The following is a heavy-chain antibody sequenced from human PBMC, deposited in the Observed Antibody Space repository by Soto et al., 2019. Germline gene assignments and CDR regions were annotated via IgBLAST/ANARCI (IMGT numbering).Heavy chain of an antibody. V-gene: IGHV4-39*01. CDR2: IYYSGST. CDR1: GGYISSSSYY. J-gene: IGHJ6*02. Sequence: SETLSLTCTVSGGYISSSSYYWGWIRQPPGTGLEWIGSIYYSGSTYYNPSLKSRVTISVDTSKNQFSLKLSSVTAADTAVYYCASQASPYYYYGMDVWGQGTTVTVSS. CDR3: ASQASPYYYYGMDV.